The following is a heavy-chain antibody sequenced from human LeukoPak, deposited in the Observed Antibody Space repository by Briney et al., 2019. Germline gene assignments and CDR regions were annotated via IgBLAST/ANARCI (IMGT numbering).Heavy chain of an antibody. Sequence: ASVKVSCKASGYTFTVYFMHWVRQAPGQGLEWMGWINPNSGGTNYAQKFQGRVTMTRDTSISTAYMELSRLTSDDTAVYYCAKEEKLIFVASPNFDIWGQGTMVTVSS. V-gene: IGHV1-2*02. J-gene: IGHJ3*02. D-gene: IGHD3-9*01. CDR1: GYTFTVYF. CDR3: AKEEKLIFVASPNFDI. CDR2: INPNSGGT.